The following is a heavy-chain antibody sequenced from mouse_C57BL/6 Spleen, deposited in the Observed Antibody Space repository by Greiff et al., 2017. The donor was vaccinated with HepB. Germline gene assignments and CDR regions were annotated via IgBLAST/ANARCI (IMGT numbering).Heavy chain of an antibody. D-gene: IGHD2-1*01. CDR3: ARSDGNYGFDY. J-gene: IGHJ2*01. CDR2: IDPSDSYT. V-gene: IGHV1-69*01. CDR1: GYTFTSYW. Sequence: VQLQQPGAELVMPGASVKLSCKASGYTFTSYWMHWVKQRPGQGLEWIGEIDPSDSYTNYNQKFKGKTTLTVDKSSSPAYMRLSNLTSEDSAVYYCARSDGNYGFDYWGQGTTLTVSS.